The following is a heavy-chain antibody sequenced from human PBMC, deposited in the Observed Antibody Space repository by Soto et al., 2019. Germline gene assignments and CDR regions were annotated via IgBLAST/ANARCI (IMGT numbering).Heavy chain of an antibody. V-gene: IGHV3-15*07. CDR3: TTEEDQLLYYYYYGMDV. CDR2: IKSKTDGGTT. Sequence: GGSLRLSCAASGFTFSNAWMNWVRQAPGKGLEWVGRIKSKTDGGTTDYAAPVKGRFTISRDDSKNTLYLQMNSLKTEDTAVYYCTTEEDQLLYYYYYGMDVWGQGTTVTVSS. D-gene: IGHD2-2*01. CDR1: GFTFSNAW. J-gene: IGHJ6*02.